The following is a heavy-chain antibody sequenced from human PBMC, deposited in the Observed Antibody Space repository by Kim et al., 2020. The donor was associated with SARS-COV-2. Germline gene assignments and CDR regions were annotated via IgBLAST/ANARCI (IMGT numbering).Heavy chain of an antibody. D-gene: IGHD6-13*01. J-gene: IGHJ6*02. V-gene: IGHV3-30*18. Sequence: GSLRLSCAASGFTFSSYGMHWVRQAPGKGLEWVAVISYDGSNKYYADSVKGRFTISRDNSKNTLYLQMNSLRAEDTAVYYCAKDGYIAAAGDDYYYYGMDVWGQGTTVTVSS. CDR2: ISYDGSNK. CDR3: AKDGYIAAAGDDYYYYGMDV. CDR1: GFTFSSYG.